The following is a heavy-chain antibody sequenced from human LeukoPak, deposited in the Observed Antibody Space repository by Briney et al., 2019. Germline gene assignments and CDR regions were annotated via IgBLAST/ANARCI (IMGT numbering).Heavy chain of an antibody. Sequence: SQTLSLTCTVSGGSISSGSYYWSWIRQPAGKGLEWIGRIYTSGSTNYNPSLKSRVTISVDTSKNQFSLKLSSVTAADTAVYYCARGLPSGNWFDPWGQGTLVTVSS. CDR2: IYTSGST. CDR3: ARGLPSGNWFDP. CDR1: GGSISSGSYY. D-gene: IGHD6-6*01. J-gene: IGHJ5*02. V-gene: IGHV4-61*02.